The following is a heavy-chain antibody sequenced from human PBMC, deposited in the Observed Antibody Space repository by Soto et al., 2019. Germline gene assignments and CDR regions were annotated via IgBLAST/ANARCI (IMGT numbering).Heavy chain of an antibody. CDR3: ARHAAYDSVWGKSDGSDY. J-gene: IGHJ4*02. Sequence: QLQLQESGPGLGKPSATLSLACTVSGGSISRNNYYWDWIRQPPGKGLEWIGSMYYSGATAHNPSRQSRVTISVDTATNQFALSLSSVTAADTAVYYCARHAAYDSVWGKSDGSDYWGQGTLVTVSS. CDR2: MYYSGAT. V-gene: IGHV4-39*01. D-gene: IGHD3-16*01. CDR1: GGSISRNNYY.